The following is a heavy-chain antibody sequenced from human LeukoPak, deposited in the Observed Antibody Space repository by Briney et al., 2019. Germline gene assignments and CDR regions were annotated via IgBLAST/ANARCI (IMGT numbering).Heavy chain of an antibody. J-gene: IGHJ5*02. CDR2: ITGSGGST. Sequence: GGTQRLSCAASGFTFSNYGMNWVRQAPGKGLEWVSGITGSGGSTYYAGSVKGRFTISRDNSKNTLYLQVNSLRAEDTAVYYCAKDDGLIMFSSWGQGTLVTVSS. CDR3: AKDDGLIMFSS. V-gene: IGHV3-23*01. CDR1: GFTFSNYG. D-gene: IGHD3-16*01.